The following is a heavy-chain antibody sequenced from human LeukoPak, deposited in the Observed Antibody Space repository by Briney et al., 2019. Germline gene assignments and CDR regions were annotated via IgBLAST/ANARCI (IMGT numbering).Heavy chain of an antibody. V-gene: IGHV1-2*02. Sequence: GASVTVSCKASGYTFTGYYMHWVRQAPGQGLERMGWINPNSGGTNYAQKFQGRVTMTRDTSISTAYMEPSRLRSDDTAVYYCARGLYSSGISWGQGTLVTVSS. CDR1: GYTFTGYY. CDR2: INPNSGGT. D-gene: IGHD6-6*01. CDR3: ARGLYSSGIS. J-gene: IGHJ5*02.